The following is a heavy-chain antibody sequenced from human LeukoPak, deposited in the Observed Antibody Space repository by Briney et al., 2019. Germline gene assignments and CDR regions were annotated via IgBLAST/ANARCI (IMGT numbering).Heavy chain of an antibody. D-gene: IGHD2-2*01. J-gene: IGHJ6*02. CDR2: IMSEGRGT. CDR1: GFNISSHW. CDR3: AKAYCSSTSCYGRYYYGMDV. Sequence: GGSLRLSCAASGFNISSHWMHWVRQAPGKGLVWVSRIMSEGRGTYYADSVKGRFTISRDNSKNTLYLQMNSLRAEDTAVYYCAKAYCSSTSCYGRYYYGMDVWGQGTTVTVSS. V-gene: IGHV3-74*01.